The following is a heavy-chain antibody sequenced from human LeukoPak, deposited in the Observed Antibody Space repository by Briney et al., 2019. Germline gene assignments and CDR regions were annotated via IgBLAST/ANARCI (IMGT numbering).Heavy chain of an antibody. CDR1: DDSIRTNSYY. CDR3: TRGGDAHKSGNF. Sequence: SETLTLACSVSDDSIRTNSYYWAWIRQPPGKGLEWVGSLRFSGTPYYSPSLSSRVTVSRDTSKNHFSLNLKSVTATDTGVYFCTRGGDAHKSGNFWGPGTLVTVSS. J-gene: IGHJ4*02. V-gene: IGHV4-39*02. CDR2: LRFSGTP. D-gene: IGHD2-2*01.